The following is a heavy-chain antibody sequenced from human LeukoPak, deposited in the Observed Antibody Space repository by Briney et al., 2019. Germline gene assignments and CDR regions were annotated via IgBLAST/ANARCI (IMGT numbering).Heavy chain of an antibody. CDR3: ARRVCFSSSCYTVSFDP. CDR2: INTNNSGP. Sequence: SVKASCKPSGYTSTDYYTHGVRHGPGQGHEWMGWINTNNSGPNYPQKFQSSVTMTSDTSTSTPYVELSSLRSDDTAVYYCARRVCFSSSCYTVSFDPWGQGTLVTVSS. V-gene: IGHV1-2*02. CDR1: GYTSTDYY. D-gene: IGHD2-2*02. J-gene: IGHJ5*02.